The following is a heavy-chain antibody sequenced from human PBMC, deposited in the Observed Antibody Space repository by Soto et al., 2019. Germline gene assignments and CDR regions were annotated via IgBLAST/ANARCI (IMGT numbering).Heavy chain of an antibody. J-gene: IGHJ3*02. CDR3: AKDPGFDYSNYYDAFDI. Sequence: PWGSLRLSCAASGFTFSSYAMSWVRQAPGKGLEWVSAISGSGGSTYYADSVKGRFTISRDNSKNTLYLQMNSLRAEDTAVYYCAKDPGFDYSNYYDAFDIWGQGTMVTVSS. D-gene: IGHD4-4*01. CDR1: GFTFSSYA. V-gene: IGHV3-23*01. CDR2: ISGSGGST.